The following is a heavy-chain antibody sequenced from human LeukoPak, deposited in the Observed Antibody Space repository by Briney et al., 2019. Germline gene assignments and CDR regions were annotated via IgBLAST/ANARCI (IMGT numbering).Heavy chain of an antibody. CDR2: IIPIFGTA. Sequence: ASVKVSCKASGGTFNSYAISWVRQAPGQGLEWMGRIIPIFGTANYAQKFQGRVTITTDESTSTAYMELSSLRSEDTAVYYCARGGDYYDSSGYHYDFDYWGQGTLVTVSS. J-gene: IGHJ4*02. D-gene: IGHD3-22*01. CDR3: ARGGDYYDSSGYHYDFDY. CDR1: GGTFNSYA. V-gene: IGHV1-69*05.